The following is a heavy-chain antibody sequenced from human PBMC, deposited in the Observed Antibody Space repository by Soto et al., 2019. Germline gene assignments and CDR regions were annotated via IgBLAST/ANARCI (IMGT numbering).Heavy chain of an antibody. CDR2: IYSGGST. D-gene: IGHD6-13*01. V-gene: IGHV3-53*01. CDR1: GFTVSSNY. Sequence: QSGGSLRLSCAASGFTVSSNYTSWVRQAPGKGLEWVSVIYSGGSTYYADSVKGRFTISRDNSKNTLYLQMNSLRAEDTAAYYCARIAAAGHFDYWGQGTLVTVSS. J-gene: IGHJ4*02. CDR3: ARIAAAGHFDY.